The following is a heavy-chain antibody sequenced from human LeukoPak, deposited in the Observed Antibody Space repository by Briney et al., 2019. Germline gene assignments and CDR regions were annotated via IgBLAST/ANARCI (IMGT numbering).Heavy chain of an antibody. D-gene: IGHD3-16*01. V-gene: IGHV3-23*01. CDR2: TSSSDDGT. J-gene: IGHJ4*02. CDR3: AKGEGGALGIPHPYYFDY. Sequence: PGGSLRLSCAASGFPLSSYAMSWVRQVPGKGLEWVSATSSSDDGTYHADSVRGRFTIYRDNSKNTLYLQINSLTTEDAAVYYCAKGEGGALGIPHPYYFDYWGQGNVVTVSS. CDR1: GFPLSSYA.